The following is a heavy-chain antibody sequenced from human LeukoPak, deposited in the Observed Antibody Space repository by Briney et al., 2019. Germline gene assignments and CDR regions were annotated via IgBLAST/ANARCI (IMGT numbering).Heavy chain of an antibody. J-gene: IGHJ4*02. CDR1: GFTFSSYA. D-gene: IGHD3-3*01. CDR3: AKDFGVARTGD. CDR2: ISSSGGST. Sequence: GGSLRLSCAASGFTFSSYAMSWVRQAPGKGLEWVSAISSSGGSTYYADSVKGRFTISRDNSKNTLYLQMNSLRAEDTAVYYCAKDFGVARTGDWDQGTLVTVSS. V-gene: IGHV3-23*01.